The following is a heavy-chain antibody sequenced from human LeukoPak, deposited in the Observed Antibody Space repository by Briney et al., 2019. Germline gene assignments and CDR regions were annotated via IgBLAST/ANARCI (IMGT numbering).Heavy chain of an antibody. Sequence: GSSGKVSCKASGGTFSSYAISWVRQAPGQGLEWMGGIIPIFGTANYAQKFQGRVTITTDESTSTAYMELSSLRSEDTAVYYCARGFPTASIRNTWNWFHPWGQGTLVTVSS. CDR2: IIPIFGTA. CDR3: ARGFPTASIRNTWNWFHP. CDR1: GGTFSSYA. D-gene: IGHD4-17*01. J-gene: IGHJ5*02. V-gene: IGHV1-69*05.